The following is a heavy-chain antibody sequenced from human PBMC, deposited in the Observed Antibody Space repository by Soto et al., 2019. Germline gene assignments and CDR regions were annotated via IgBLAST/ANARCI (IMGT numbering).Heavy chain of an antibody. J-gene: IGHJ3*02. CDR3: ARKATYRVRSLYYDVFDI. Sequence: DVQLMESGGCLVQPGGSLRLSGAASGFTFSYYWMTWVRQAPGKGLEWVTNIRRDGGEEHYVDSLKGRFSVSRDNVKDSLYLKMNSQRIEHSVVYYHARKATYRVRSLYYDVFDIWGQGTMVTVSS. CDR2: IRRDGGEE. D-gene: IGHD3-16*02. CDR1: GFTFSYYW. V-gene: IGHV3-7*05.